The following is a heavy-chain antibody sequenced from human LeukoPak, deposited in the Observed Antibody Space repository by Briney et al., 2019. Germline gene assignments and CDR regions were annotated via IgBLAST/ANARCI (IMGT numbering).Heavy chain of an antibody. CDR1: GGSISSGDYY. Sequence: SETLSLTCTVSGGSISSGDYYWSWIRQPPGKGLEWIGYIYYSGSTYYNPSLKSRVTISVDTSKNQFSLKLSSVTAADTAVYYCARDSPRYCSSGSCYEYNWFDPWGQGTLVTVSS. D-gene: IGHD2-15*01. J-gene: IGHJ5*02. CDR2: IYYSGST. CDR3: ARDSPRYCSSGSCYEYNWFDP. V-gene: IGHV4-30-4*01.